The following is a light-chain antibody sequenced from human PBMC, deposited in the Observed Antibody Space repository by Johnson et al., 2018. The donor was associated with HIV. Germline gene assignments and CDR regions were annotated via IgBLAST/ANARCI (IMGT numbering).Light chain of an antibody. Sequence: QSVLTQPPSVSAAPGQKVTISCSGSSSNIGNNYVSWYQHLPGRAPKLLIYDNNKRPSGIPDRFSGSKSGTSATLAITGLRTGDEADYYCGTWDSSLSAGVFGTGTKVTVL. V-gene: IGLV1-51*01. CDR1: SSNIGNNY. CDR2: DNN. J-gene: IGLJ1*01. CDR3: GTWDSSLSAGV.